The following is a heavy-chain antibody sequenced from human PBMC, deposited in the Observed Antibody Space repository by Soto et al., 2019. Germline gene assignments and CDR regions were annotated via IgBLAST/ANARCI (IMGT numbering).Heavy chain of an antibody. CDR1: GGSVSSPGHY. Sequence: SETLSLTCTVSGGSVSSPGHYWSWIRQPPGKGLEWIGEINHSGSTNYNPSLKSRVTISVDTSKNQFSLKLSSVTAADTAVYYCARLYPPLRGSSWLDYWGQGTLVTVSS. CDR2: INHSGST. J-gene: IGHJ4*02. D-gene: IGHD6-13*01. V-gene: IGHV4-34*01. CDR3: ARLYPPLRGSSWLDY.